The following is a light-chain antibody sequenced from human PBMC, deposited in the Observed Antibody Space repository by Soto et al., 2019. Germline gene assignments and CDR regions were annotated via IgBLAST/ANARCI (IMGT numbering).Light chain of an antibody. CDR1: IRDLGNYNY. CDR2: DVS. Sequence: QSALTQPASVSGSPGQSITISCTGTIRDLGNYNYVSWYQRHPGQAPKIMIYDVSVRPSGVSNRFSGSKSGNTASLTISWLQSEDEADYYCTSYTGSNTLLFCGGTKVTVL. CDR3: TSYTGSNTLL. V-gene: IGLV2-14*03. J-gene: IGLJ2*01.